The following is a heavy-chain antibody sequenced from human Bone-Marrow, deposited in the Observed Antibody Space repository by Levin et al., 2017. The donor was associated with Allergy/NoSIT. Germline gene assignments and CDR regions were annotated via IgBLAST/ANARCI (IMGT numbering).Heavy chain of an antibody. CDR2: TRNKANRYTT. CDR3: VRGHNSFDY. Sequence: PGGSLRLSCVVFGFTFSDHYMDWVRQAPGKGLEWVGRTRNKANRYTTEYAASVKGRFSISRDESKNSLYLQMNSLKTEDTAVYFCVRGHNSFDYWGQGTLVTVSS. V-gene: IGHV3-72*01. J-gene: IGHJ4*02. CDR1: GFTFSDHY.